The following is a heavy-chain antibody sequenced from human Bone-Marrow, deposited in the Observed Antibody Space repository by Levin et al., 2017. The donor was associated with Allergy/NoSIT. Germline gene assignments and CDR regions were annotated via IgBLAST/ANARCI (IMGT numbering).Heavy chain of an antibody. D-gene: IGHD2-15*01. J-gene: IGHJ6*03. V-gene: IGHV3-15*01. CDR1: GFTFSNAW. CDR2: IKSKTDGGTT. Sequence: GGSLRLSCAASGFTFSNAWMSWVRQAPGKGLEWVGRIKSKTDGGTTDYAAPVKGRFTISRDDSKNTLYLQMNSLKTEDTAVYYCTTQPPNIVVVVAAPRHYYYMDVWGKGTTVTVSS. CDR3: TTQPPNIVVVVAAPRHYYYMDV.